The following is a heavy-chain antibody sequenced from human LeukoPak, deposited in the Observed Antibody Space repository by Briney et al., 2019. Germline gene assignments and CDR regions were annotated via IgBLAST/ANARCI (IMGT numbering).Heavy chain of an antibody. Sequence: VSVKVSCKASGYTFTSYYMHWVRQAPGQGLEWMGIINPSGGSTSYAQKFQGGVTMTRDRSTSTVYMELSSLRSEDTAVYYCATVPIRGYSYGYHLDYWGQGTLVTVSS. CDR3: ATVPIRGYSYGYHLDY. V-gene: IGHV1-46*01. CDR1: GYTFTSYY. CDR2: INPSGGST. J-gene: IGHJ4*02. D-gene: IGHD5-18*01.